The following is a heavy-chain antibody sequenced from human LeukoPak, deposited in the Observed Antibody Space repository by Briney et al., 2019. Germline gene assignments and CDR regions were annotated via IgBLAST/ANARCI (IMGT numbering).Heavy chain of an antibody. CDR2: IYYSGST. D-gene: IGHD3-10*01. V-gene: IGHV4-59*01. CDR3: ARDTLESYGSGSYRWFDP. Sequence: SETLSLTCTISGASISSSSWSWIRQPPGKGLEWIGYIYYSGSTNYNPSLKSRVTISVDTSKTQFSLKLSSVTAADTAVYYCARDTLESYGSGSYRWFDPWGQGTLVTVSS. J-gene: IGHJ5*02. CDR1: GASISSSS.